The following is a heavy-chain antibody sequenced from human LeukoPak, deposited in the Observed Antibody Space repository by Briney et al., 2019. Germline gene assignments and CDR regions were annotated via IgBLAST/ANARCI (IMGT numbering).Heavy chain of an antibody. CDR3: ARDLRILEWLSYYFDY. CDR2: ISSSSSYI. V-gene: IGHV3-21*01. J-gene: IGHJ4*02. Sequence: GGSLRLSCAASGFTFSSYSMNWVRQAPGKGLEWVSSISSSSSYIYYADSVKGRFTISRGNAKNSLYLQMNSLRAEDTAVYYCARDLRILEWLSYYFDYWGQGTLVTVSS. CDR1: GFTFSSYS. D-gene: IGHD3-3*01.